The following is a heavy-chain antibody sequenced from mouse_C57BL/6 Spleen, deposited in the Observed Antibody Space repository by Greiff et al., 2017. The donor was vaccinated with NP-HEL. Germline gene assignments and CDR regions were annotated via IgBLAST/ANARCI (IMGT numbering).Heavy chain of an antibody. Sequence: VQLKESGPGLVAPSQSLSITCTVSGFSLTSYAISWVRQPPGKGLEWLGVIWTGGGTTYNSALKSRLSISKDNSKVQVFLKMNSLQTDDTARYYCARNYYGSGTLFDYWGQGTTLTVSS. CDR1: GFSLTSYA. J-gene: IGHJ2*01. CDR2: IWTGGGT. D-gene: IGHD1-1*01. CDR3: ARNYYGSGTLFDY. V-gene: IGHV2-9-1*01.